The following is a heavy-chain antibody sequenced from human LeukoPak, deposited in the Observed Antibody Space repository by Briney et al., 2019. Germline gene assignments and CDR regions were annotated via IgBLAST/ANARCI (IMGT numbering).Heavy chain of an antibody. D-gene: IGHD6-13*01. V-gene: IGHV4-39*01. J-gene: IGHJ4*02. CDR1: GGSIDTSTYY. Sequence: SETLSLTCTVSGGSIDTSTYYWAWIRQSPGKGLEWIGSIYYTGTTYYNPSLQSRVTISVDTSKNQFSLQLNFVAAADTAVYYCARLGRGSWHFDYWGQGILVAVSS. CDR2: IYYTGTT. CDR3: ARLGRGSWHFDY.